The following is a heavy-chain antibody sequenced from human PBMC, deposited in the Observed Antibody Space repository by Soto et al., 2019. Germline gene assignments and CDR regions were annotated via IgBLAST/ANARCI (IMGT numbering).Heavy chain of an antibody. Sequence: ASVNVSCKASGYTFTGYYMHWVRQAPGQGLEWMGWINPNSGGTNYAQKFQGWVTMTRDTSISTAYMELSRLRSDDTAVYYCARDRLDNYYYYGTDVWGKGNTVTVSA. CDR2: INPNSGGT. D-gene: IGHD1-1*01. CDR3: ARDRLDNYYYYGTDV. CDR1: GYTFTGYY. V-gene: IGHV1-2*04. J-gene: IGHJ6*04.